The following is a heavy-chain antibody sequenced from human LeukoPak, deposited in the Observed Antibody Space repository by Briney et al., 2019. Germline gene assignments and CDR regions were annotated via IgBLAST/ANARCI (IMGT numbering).Heavy chain of an antibody. J-gene: IGHJ6*03. CDR3: AKLHIVVVPAPAYMDV. CDR1: GFTFSSYA. Sequence: GGSLRLSCAASGFTFSSYAMSWVRQAPGKGLEWVSAISGSGGSTYYADSVKGRFTISRDNSKNTLYLQMNSLRAEDTAVYYCAKLHIVVVPAPAYMDVWGKGTTVTVSS. V-gene: IGHV3-23*01. CDR2: ISGSGGST. D-gene: IGHD2-2*01.